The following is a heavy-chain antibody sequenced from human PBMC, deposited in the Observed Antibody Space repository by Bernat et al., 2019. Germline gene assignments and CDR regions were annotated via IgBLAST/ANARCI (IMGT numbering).Heavy chain of an antibody. CDR3: AKELHSGFGETLGV. D-gene: IGHD3-10*01. CDR1: GFPFGNHA. CDR2: ISENGAVT. Sequence: EVQLVESGGGLIQPGESLRLSCAASGFPFGNHAMTWVRQAPGKGLEWVSVISENGAVTYYADSVKGRFIISRDNSKNTLYLQTSSLRPDDTAVYYCAKELHSGFGETLGVWGQGTTVTVS. V-gene: IGHV3-23*04. J-gene: IGHJ6*02.